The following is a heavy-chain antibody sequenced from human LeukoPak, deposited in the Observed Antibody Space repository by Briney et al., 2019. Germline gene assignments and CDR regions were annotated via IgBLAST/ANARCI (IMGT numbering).Heavy chain of an antibody. CDR2: IYHSGST. D-gene: IGHD6-6*01. V-gene: IGHV4-59*01. J-gene: IGHJ4*02. Sequence: PSETLSLTCTVSGASITTYYWTWVRQPPGKGLEWIGYIYHSGSTNYNPSLKSRVTISLDASRNQFSLRLSSVTAADTAVYFCAREYSTSSEGDYFDYWGQGSLVTVSS. CDR1: GASITTYY. CDR3: AREYSTSSEGDYFDY.